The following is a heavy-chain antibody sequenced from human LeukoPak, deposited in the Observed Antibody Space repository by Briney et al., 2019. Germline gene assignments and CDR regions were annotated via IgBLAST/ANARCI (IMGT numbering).Heavy chain of an antibody. V-gene: IGHV3-21*01. CDR3: AREMAAAGTRWFDP. CDR2: ISSSSSYI. CDR1: GFTFSSYS. Sequence: GGSLRLSCAAYGFTFSSYSMKWVRQAPGKGLEWVSSISSSSSYIYYADSVKGPLTISRANTKHSLYLQMNRLRAEDTAVYYCAREMAAAGTRWFDPWGQGTLVTVSS. J-gene: IGHJ5*02. D-gene: IGHD6-13*01.